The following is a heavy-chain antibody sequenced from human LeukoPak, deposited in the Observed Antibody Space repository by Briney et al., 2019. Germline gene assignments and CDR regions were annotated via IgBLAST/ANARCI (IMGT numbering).Heavy chain of an antibody. CDR1: GFTFSSYA. D-gene: IGHD1-26*01. J-gene: IGHJ6*01. CDR2: IFGSGGSA. Sequence: PGGSLRLSCTASGFTFSSYAMYWVRQSPGKGLEWVSGIFGSGGSAHYADSVKGRFTISRDNSKNTLYLEMNSLRAEDTAIYYCAKMKGHPLPKYYMDVWGQGTTVTVSS. CDR3: AKMKGHPLPKYYMDV. V-gene: IGHV3-23*01.